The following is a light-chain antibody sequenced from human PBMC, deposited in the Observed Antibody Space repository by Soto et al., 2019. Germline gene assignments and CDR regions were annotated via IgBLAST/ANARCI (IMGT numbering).Light chain of an antibody. Sequence: EIVLTQSPGTLSLSPGERATLSCRASQSVSSSYLAWYQQKFGQAPRLLIYGASSRASGIPDRFSGRGSGTDFTLTISRLEPEDFAVYYCHQHGSPSWTFGQGTKEEIK. CDR1: QSVSSSY. V-gene: IGKV3-20*01. CDR2: GAS. J-gene: IGKJ1*01. CDR3: HQHGSPSWT.